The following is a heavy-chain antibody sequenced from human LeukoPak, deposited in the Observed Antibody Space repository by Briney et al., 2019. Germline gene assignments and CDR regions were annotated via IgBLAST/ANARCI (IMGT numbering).Heavy chain of an antibody. Sequence: GGSLRLSCAASGFTFSSDSMNWVRQAPGKGLEWGSSISSSSSYIYYADSVKGRFTISRDNAKNSLYLQMNSLRAEDTAVYYCARDQILYSSGSHDAFDIWGQGTMVTVSS. J-gene: IGHJ3*02. CDR2: ISSSSSYI. V-gene: IGHV3-21*01. CDR3: ARDQILYSSGSHDAFDI. D-gene: IGHD3-22*01. CDR1: GFTFSSDS.